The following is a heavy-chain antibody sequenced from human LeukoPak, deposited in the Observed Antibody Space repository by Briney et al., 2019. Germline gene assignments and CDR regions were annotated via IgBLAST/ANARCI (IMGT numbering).Heavy chain of an antibody. J-gene: IGHJ4*02. CDR1: GYTFTSYG. V-gene: IGHV1-18*01. CDR3: AREHDFWSGSFLPLDY. Sequence: GASVKVSCKASGYTFTSYGISWVRQAPGQGLEWMGWISAYNGNTNYAQKLQGRVTMTTDTSTSTAYMELRSLRSDDTAVYYCAREHDFWSGSFLPLDYWGQGTLVTVSS. D-gene: IGHD3-3*01. CDR2: ISAYNGNT.